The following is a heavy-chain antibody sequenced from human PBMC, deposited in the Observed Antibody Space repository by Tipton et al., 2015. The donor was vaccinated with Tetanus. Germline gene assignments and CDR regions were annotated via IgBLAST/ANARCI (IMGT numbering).Heavy chain of an antibody. V-gene: IGHV4-59*02. D-gene: IGHD3-10*01. Sequence: TLSLTCNVSGVSVTTYHWSWIRQPPGKGLEWIGYITDTGRTNYSPSLRNRLTISIDTSKTHFSLRLDSVTAADTAAYYCATDRRGPGEVRGLDNWGQGTLVTVSS. J-gene: IGHJ4*02. CDR1: GVSVTTYH. CDR3: ATDRRGPGEVRGLDN. CDR2: ITDTGRT.